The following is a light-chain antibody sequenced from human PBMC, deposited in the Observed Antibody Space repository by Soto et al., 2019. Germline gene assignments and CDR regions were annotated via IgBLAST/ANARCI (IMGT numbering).Light chain of an antibody. V-gene: IGKV1-5*03. Sequence: DIQMTQSPSTLSASLGDRVTITCRASQSIDNWLAWYQQKPGKAPKLLIYKASSLDSGVPSRFSGSGSGTEFTLTISSLQPDDVASYYCQYYNSYSLFGQGTKLEIK. J-gene: IGKJ2*01. CDR1: QSIDNW. CDR3: QYYNSYSL. CDR2: KAS.